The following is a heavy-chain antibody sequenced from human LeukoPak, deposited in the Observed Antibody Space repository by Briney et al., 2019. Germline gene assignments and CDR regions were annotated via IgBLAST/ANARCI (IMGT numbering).Heavy chain of an antibody. Sequence: SVKVSCKASGGTFSSYAISWVRQAPGQGLEWMGGIIPIFGTANYAQKFQGRVTITTDESTSTAYMELSSLRSEDTAVYYCASGDFWSDYSPRYYYYIDVWGKGTTVTVSS. CDR3: ASGDFWSDYSPRYYYYIDV. CDR2: IIPIFGTA. V-gene: IGHV1-69*05. CDR1: GGTFSSYA. J-gene: IGHJ6*03. D-gene: IGHD3-3*01.